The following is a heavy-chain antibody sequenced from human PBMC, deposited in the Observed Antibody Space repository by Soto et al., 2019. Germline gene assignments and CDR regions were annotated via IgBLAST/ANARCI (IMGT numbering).Heavy chain of an antibody. D-gene: IGHD1-26*01. V-gene: IGHV4-39*01. CDR3: ARPRGGATQC. CDR2: IYYSGST. CDR1: GGSISSSSYY. Sequence: PWETLSLTCTVSGGSISSSSYYWGWIRQPPGKGLAWIGSIYYSGSTYYNPSLKSRVTISVDTSKNQFSLKLSSVTAADTAVYYCARPRGGATQCWGQGTLVTVSS. J-gene: IGHJ4*02.